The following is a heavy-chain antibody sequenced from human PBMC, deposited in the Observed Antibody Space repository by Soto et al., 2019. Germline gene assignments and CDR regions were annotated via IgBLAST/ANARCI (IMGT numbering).Heavy chain of an antibody. V-gene: IGHV1-18*04. CDR1: SYNFVNHG. CDR3: ARDLYPLAYYFDY. J-gene: IGHJ4*02. CDR2: ISGHNGAT. Sequence: QVQLVQSGPEVMNPGASVKVSCKTSSYNFVNHGISWVRQAPGRGLEWLGWISGHNGATKYGKRLQGRVTMTIDTSTTTAYMELRSLRSDDTAVYYCARDLYPLAYYFDYWGQGTLVTVSS.